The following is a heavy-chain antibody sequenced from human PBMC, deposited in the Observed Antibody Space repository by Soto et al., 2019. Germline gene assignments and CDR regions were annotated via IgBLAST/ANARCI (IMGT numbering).Heavy chain of an antibody. CDR3: AKGGYYSVFDI. J-gene: IGHJ3*02. CDR2: ISGSGVVT. D-gene: IGHD3-3*01. V-gene: IGHV3-23*01. CDR1: GFPFSSYA. Sequence: EMQLLESGGGLVQPGGSLRLSCVASGFPFSSYAMSWVSQTPGQGLELGSGISGSGVVTYYADSVKGRFTISKDNSNNTLWRQVHNLKAEYMAVYFCAKGGYYSVFDIWGQGTMVTVSA.